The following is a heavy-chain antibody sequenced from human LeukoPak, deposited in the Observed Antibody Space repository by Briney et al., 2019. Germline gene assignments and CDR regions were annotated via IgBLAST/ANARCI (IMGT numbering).Heavy chain of an antibody. Sequence: VAPVKVSXKASGYTFTGYYMHWVRQAPGQGLEWMGRINPNSGGTNYAQKFQGRVTMTRGTSISTAYMELSRLRSDDTAVYYCARDWQWPEGDYWGQGTLVTVSS. CDR1: GYTFTGYY. CDR3: ARDWQWPEGDY. D-gene: IGHD6-19*01. CDR2: INPNSGGT. V-gene: IGHV1-2*06. J-gene: IGHJ4*02.